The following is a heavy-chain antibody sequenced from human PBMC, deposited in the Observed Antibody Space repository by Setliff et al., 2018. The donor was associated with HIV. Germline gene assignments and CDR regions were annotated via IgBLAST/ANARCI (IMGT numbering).Heavy chain of an antibody. CDR1: GGSISSYY. CDR3: ARLVVTARGIRDAFDV. D-gene: IGHD3-10*01. V-gene: IGHV4-4*09. Sequence: SETLSLTCTVSGGSISSYYWSRIRQSPGKGLEWIGYIYTSGTANYNPSLQSRVTISLDMSRNQVSLRLSSVTAADTAIYYCARLVVTARGIRDAFDVWGQGAMVTVSS. J-gene: IGHJ3*01. CDR2: IYTSGTA.